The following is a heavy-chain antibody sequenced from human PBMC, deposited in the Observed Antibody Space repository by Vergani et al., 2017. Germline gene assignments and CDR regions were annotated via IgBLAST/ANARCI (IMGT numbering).Heavy chain of an antibody. J-gene: IGHJ3*02. D-gene: IGHD2-2*01. CDR2: INHSGST. V-gene: IGHV4-34*01. CDR3: ARDRTSYCSSTSCYRDAFDI. Sequence: QVQLQQWGAGLLKPSETLSLTCAVYGGSFSGYYWSWIRQPPGKGLEWIGEINHSGSTNYNPSLKSRVTISVDTSKNQFSLKLSSVTAADTAVYYCARDRTSYCSSTSCYRDAFDIWGQGTMVTVSS. CDR1: GGSFSGYY.